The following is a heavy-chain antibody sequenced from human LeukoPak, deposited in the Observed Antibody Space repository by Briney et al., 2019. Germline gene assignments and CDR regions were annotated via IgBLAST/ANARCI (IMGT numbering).Heavy chain of an antibody. CDR2: INHSGST. CDR3: AREGNIVLMVYAQNWFDP. CDR1: GGSFSGYY. V-gene: IGHV4-34*01. D-gene: IGHD2-8*01. Sequence: PSETLSLTCAVYGGSFSGYYWSWIRQPPGKGLEWIGEINHSGSTNYNPSLKSRVTISVDTSKNQFSLKLSSVTAADTAVYYCAREGNIVLMVYAQNWFDPWGQGTLVTVSS. J-gene: IGHJ5*02.